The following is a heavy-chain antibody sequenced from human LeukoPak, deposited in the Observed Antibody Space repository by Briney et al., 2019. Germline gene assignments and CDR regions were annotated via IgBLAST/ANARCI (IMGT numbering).Heavy chain of an antibody. CDR3: ATDAGYGSGSYSY. CDR2: ISSSSSYI. J-gene: IGHJ4*02. V-gene: IGHV3-21*01. CDR1: GFTFSSYS. D-gene: IGHD3-10*01. Sequence: PGGAPRLSCAASGFTFSSYSMKLVRQAPGKGLEWVSSISSSSSYIYYADSVKGRFTISRDNAKNSLYLQMNSLRAEDTAVYYCATDAGYGSGSYSYWGQGTLVTVSS.